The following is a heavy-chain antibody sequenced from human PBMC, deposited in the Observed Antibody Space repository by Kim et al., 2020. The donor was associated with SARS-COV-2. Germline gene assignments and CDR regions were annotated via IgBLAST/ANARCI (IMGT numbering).Heavy chain of an antibody. Sequence: QNVQGRVTRTRNTSISTAYMELSSLRSEDTAVYYCARDFMFGELYNWFDPWGQGTLVTVSS. CDR3: ARDFMFGELYNWFDP. V-gene: IGHV1-8*01. D-gene: IGHD3-10*02. J-gene: IGHJ5*02.